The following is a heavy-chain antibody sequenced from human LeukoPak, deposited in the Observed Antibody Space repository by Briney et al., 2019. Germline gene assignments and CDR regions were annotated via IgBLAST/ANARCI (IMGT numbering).Heavy chain of an antibody. CDR1: GFTFSSYS. CDR2: ISSSSSTI. CDR3: TKGARLRLGEDFDY. Sequence: GGSLRLSCAASGFTFSSYSMNWVRQAPGKGLEWVSYISSSSSTIYYADSVKGRLTISRDNSKNTVYLQMNSLRAEDTAVYYCTKGARLRLGEDFDYWGQGTLVTVSS. V-gene: IGHV3-48*01. J-gene: IGHJ4*02. D-gene: IGHD3-16*01.